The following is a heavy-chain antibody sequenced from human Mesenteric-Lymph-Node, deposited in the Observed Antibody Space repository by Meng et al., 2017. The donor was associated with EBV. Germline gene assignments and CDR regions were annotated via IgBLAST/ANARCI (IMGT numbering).Heavy chain of an antibody. D-gene: IGHD6-19*01. V-gene: IGHV4-59*08. Sequence: QVQLQESGPGLGKPSETLSLSCTASGGSINSHYWNWIRQSPGKGLEWIGYVYYIGSTSYNPSVKSRVTISVDTSKNQFSLKLSSVTAADTAVYYCARLVSGWSGSYYFDYWGQGTLVTVSS. CDR3: ARLVSGWSGSYYFDY. CDR1: GGSINSHY. CDR2: VYYIGST. J-gene: IGHJ4*02.